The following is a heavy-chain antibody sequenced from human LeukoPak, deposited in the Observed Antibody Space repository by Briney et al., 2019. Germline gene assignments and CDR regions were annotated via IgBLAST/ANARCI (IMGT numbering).Heavy chain of an antibody. CDR2: ISGSGDNT. V-gene: IGHV3-23*01. J-gene: IGHJ4*02. Sequence: GGSLRLSCAVSGFTFITSAMSWVRQAPGKGLEWVSAISGSGDNTYYADSAKGRFTISRDNSKNTLYLQVNSLRAEDTAVYYCAKLSSSWYHFDYWGQGTLVSVSS. D-gene: IGHD6-13*01. CDR1: GFTFITSA. CDR3: AKLSSSWYHFDY.